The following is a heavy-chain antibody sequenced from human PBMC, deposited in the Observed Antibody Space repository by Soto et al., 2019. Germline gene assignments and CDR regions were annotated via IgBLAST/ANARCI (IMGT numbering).Heavy chain of an antibody. J-gene: IGHJ1*01. CDR2: INHSGST. D-gene: IGHD6-13*01. V-gene: IGHV4-34*01. CDR1: GGSFSGYY. Sequence: PSETLSLTCAVYGGSFSGYYWSWIRQPPGKGLEWIGEINHSGSTNYNPSLKSRVTISVDTSKNQFSLKLSSVTAADTAVYYCARGVGGPGIAAGWYWPPAEYFQHWGQGTLVTVSS. CDR3: ARGVGGPGIAAGWYWPPAEYFQH.